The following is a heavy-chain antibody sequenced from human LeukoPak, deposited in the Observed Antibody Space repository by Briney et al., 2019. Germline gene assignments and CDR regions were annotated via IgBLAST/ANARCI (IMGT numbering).Heavy chain of an antibody. CDR2: ITSSGSHI. Sequence: PGGSLRLSCAASGFTFSSYWMSWVRQAPGKGLEWVSSITSSGSHIYYADSVKGRFTISRDNAKNSLYLQMNSLRAEDTAVYYCARAPDTAMVGFDYWGQGTLVTVSS. J-gene: IGHJ4*02. V-gene: IGHV3-21*01. CDR1: GFTFSSYW. D-gene: IGHD5-18*01. CDR3: ARAPDTAMVGFDY.